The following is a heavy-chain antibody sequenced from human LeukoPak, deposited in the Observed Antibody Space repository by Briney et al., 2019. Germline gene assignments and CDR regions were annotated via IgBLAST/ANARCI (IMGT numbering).Heavy chain of an antibody. J-gene: IGHJ6*02. CDR3: AKGNYSYYYYYGMDV. CDR1: GFTFDDYA. V-gene: IGHV3-9*01. Sequence: GGSLRLSCAASGFTFDDYAMHWVRQAPGKGLEWVSGISWNSGSIGYADSVKGRFTISRDNAKNSLYLQMNSLRAEDTALYYCAKGNYSYYYYYGMDVWGQGTTVTVSS. CDR2: ISWNSGSI. D-gene: IGHD3-10*01.